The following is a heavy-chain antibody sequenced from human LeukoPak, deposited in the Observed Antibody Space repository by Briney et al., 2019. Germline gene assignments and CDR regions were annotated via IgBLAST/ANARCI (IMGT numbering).Heavy chain of an antibody. CDR2: IRYDGSDK. CDR3: AKESPNEYDFWSGYYTGGAFDI. D-gene: IGHD3-3*01. Sequence: GGSLRLSCAASGFTFSSYGMHWVRQAPGKGLEWVAFIRYDGSDKYYADSVKGRFTISRDNSKNTLYLQMNSLRAEDTAVYYCAKESPNEYDFWSGYYTGGAFDIWGQGTMVTVSS. V-gene: IGHV3-30*02. CDR1: GFTFSSYG. J-gene: IGHJ3*02.